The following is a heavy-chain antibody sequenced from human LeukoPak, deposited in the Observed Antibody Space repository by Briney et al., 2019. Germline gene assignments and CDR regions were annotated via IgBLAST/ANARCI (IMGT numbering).Heavy chain of an antibody. Sequence: SETLSLTCSVCGDSITNGIYYWGWVRQPPGRGLEWIGNIYHSGSGHYNPSLKSRVTISVDTSKNHFFLKMTSVTAADTGVYYCARGPRDWLIVGWFDPWGQGTPVTVSS. J-gene: IGHJ5*02. CDR1: GDSITNGIYY. D-gene: IGHD3-9*01. CDR2: IYHSGSG. V-gene: IGHV4-39*02. CDR3: ARGPRDWLIVGWFDP.